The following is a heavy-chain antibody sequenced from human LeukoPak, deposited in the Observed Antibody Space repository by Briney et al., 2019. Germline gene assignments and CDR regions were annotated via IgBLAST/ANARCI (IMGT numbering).Heavy chain of an antibody. CDR2: IAHHGSNK. V-gene: IGHV3-30*02. D-gene: IGHD2-8*02. J-gene: IGHJ4*02. CDR1: GFTFSSYA. CDR3: AKDGSWSCTD. Sequence: GGSLRLSCAASGFTFSSYAMHWVRQGPGKGLEWVAYIAHHGSNKHYADSVKGRFTISRDNSKRTLYLQMNNLRADDTAVYYCAKDGSWSCTDWGQGALVTVSS.